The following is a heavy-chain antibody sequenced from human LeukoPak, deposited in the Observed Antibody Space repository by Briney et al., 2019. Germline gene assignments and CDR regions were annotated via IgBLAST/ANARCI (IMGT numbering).Heavy chain of an antibody. J-gene: IGHJ6*03. CDR2: ISHGGST. V-gene: IGHV4-34*01. CDR3: ARILYHYYYYMDV. CDR1: GVSFSGYD. Sequence: PSETLSLTCAVYGVSFSGYDLSWIRQPPGKGLEWIGEISHGGSTNYNASLMKRGTIAVDTSKKQLSLKLSSGTDADTDVYYCARILYHYYYYMDVWGKGTTVTVSS.